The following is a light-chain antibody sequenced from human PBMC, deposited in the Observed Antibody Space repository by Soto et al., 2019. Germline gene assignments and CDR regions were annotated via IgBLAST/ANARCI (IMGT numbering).Light chain of an antibody. CDR3: SSYTTSSTSV. V-gene: IGLV2-14*01. J-gene: IGLJ2*01. Sequence: QPASVSGSPGQSITISCTGTSSDIGGYNYVSWYQQHPGKAPKLMIFDVSNRPSGVSNRFSGSKSGNTASLTISGLQAEDEADYYCSSYTTSSTSVFGGGTKLTVL. CDR2: DVS. CDR1: SSDIGGYNY.